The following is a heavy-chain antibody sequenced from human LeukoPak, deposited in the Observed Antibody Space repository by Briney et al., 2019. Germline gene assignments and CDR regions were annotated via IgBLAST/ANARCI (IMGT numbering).Heavy chain of an antibody. V-gene: IGHV4-59*01. CDR1: GGSISSNY. CDR3: ARDLGYHFDC. D-gene: IGHD6-25*01. CDR2: MYYSGST. J-gene: IGHJ4*02. Sequence: PSETLSLTCTVYGGSISSNYWSWIRQPPGKGLEWIGYMYYSGSTNYNPSLKSRVTISIDTSKNQFSLKLSSVTAADTAVYYCARDLGYHFDCWGQGTLVTVSS.